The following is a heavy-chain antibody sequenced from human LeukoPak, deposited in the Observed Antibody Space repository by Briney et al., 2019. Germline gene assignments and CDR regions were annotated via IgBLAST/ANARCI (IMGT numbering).Heavy chain of an antibody. CDR3: ARGVAVARFDY. D-gene: IGHD6-19*01. CDR1: GFTFSSYW. J-gene: IGHJ4*02. V-gene: IGHV3-74*01. Sequence: GGSLRLSCAASGFTFSSYWMYWVRHAPGKGLVWVSRINSDGSSTSYADSVKGRFTISRDNAKNTLYLQMNSLRAEDTAVYYCARGVAVARFDYWGQGTLVTVSS. CDR2: INSDGSST.